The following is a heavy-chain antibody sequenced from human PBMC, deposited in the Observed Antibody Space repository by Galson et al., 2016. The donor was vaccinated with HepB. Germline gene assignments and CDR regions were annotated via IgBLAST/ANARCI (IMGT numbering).Heavy chain of an antibody. CDR2: ITGSSDFI. V-gene: IGHV3-48*02. J-gene: IGHJ4*02. D-gene: IGHD2-15*01. CDR3: ARNMLRAAYFDY. Sequence: SLRLSCAASGFTVSSNNMDWVRQAPGKGLEWVSYITGSSDFIKYADSVKGRFTVSRDNAKNSVYLHMNSLRDEDTAVYFCARNMLRAAYFDYWSQGTLVTVSS. CDR1: GFTVSSNN.